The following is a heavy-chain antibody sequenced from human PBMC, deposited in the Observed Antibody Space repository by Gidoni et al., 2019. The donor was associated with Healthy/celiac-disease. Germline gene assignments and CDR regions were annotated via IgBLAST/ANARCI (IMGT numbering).Heavy chain of an antibody. CDR1: GFTFSSYG. CDR2: ISYDGSNK. V-gene: IGHV3-30*18. J-gene: IGHJ6*02. Sequence: QVQLVESGGGVVQPGRSLRLSCAASGFTFSSYGMHWVRQAPGKGLEWVAVISYDGSNKYYADSVKGRFTISRDNSKNTLYLQMNSLRAEDTAVYYCAKPRNPYDFDGMDVWGQGTTVTVSS. D-gene: IGHD3-3*01. CDR3: AKPRNPYDFDGMDV.